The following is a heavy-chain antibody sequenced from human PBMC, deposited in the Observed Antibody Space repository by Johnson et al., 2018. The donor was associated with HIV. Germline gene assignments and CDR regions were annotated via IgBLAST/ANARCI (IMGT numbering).Heavy chain of an antibody. D-gene: IGHD2/OR15-2a*01. CDR2: ISYDGSNK. CDR1: GFTFSSYA. CDR3: ARAEGEYDAFDI. J-gene: IGHJ3*02. V-gene: IGHV3-30*04. Sequence: VQLVESGGGVVQPGRSLRLSCAASGFTFSSYAMHWVRQAPVKGLEWVAVISYDGSNKYYADSVKGRFTISRDNSKNTLYLQMNSLRAEDTAVYYCARAEGEYDAFDIWGQGTMVTVSS.